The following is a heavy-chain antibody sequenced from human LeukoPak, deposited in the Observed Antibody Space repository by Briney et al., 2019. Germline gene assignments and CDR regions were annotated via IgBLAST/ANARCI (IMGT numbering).Heavy chain of an antibody. CDR3: ARDPNRLADYGGDYFDH. CDR2: ISNDGSNK. D-gene: IGHD4-23*01. V-gene: IGHV3-30*04. CDR1: GFPFSSYS. Sequence: GGSLRLSCAASGFPFSSYSMHWVRQAPGNGLEWVAVISNDGSNKYYADSVKGRFIISRDNSKNTLSLQMNTLRPDDTAVFYCARDPNRLADYGGDYFDHWGQGTLVTVSS. J-gene: IGHJ4*02.